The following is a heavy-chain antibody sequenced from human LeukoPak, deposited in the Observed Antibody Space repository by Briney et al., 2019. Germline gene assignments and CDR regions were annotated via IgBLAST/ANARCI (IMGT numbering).Heavy chain of an antibody. J-gene: IGHJ4*02. D-gene: IGHD4-17*01. V-gene: IGHV1-2*02. CDR3: ARTGGYGDYVTFDY. Sequence: ASVKVSCKASGYTFTGYYMHWVRQAPGQGLEWMGWINPNSGGTNYAQKLQGRVTMTRDTSISTAYMELSRLRSDDTAVYYCARTGGYGDYVTFDYWGQGTLVTVSS. CDR1: GYTFTGYY. CDR2: INPNSGGT.